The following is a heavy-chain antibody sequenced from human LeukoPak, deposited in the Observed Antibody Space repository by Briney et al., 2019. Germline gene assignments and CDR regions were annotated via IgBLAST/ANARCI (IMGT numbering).Heavy chain of an antibody. Sequence: SSETLSLTCTVSGGSISSYYWSWIRQPSGKGLEWIGYIYYSGSTNYNPSLKSRVTISVDKSKNQFSLKLSSVTAADTAVYYCARGSSRVSSSLDFYFDYWGQGTLVTVSS. J-gene: IGHJ4*02. CDR3: ARGSSRVSSSLDFYFDY. CDR2: IYYSGST. CDR1: GGSISSYY. D-gene: IGHD6-13*01. V-gene: IGHV4-59*12.